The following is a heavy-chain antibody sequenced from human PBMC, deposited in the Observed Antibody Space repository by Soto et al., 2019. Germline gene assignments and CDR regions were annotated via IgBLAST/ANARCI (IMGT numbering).Heavy chain of an antibody. CDR2: ISNSFSDGNT. D-gene: IGHD6-6*01. V-gene: IGHV3-23*01. CDR1: GFSFRNYA. Sequence: PGGSLRLSCAASGFSFRNYAMNWVRQAPGKGLEWVSAISNSFSDGNTHCADSVKGRFTISRDNSKNTLYLQMNSLRAEDTAVYYCARDFGAARPSRYYYGMDVWGQGTTVTVSS. J-gene: IGHJ6*02. CDR3: ARDFGAARPSRYYYGMDV.